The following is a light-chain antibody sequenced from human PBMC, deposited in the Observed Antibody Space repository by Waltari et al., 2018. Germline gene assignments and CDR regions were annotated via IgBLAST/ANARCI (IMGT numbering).Light chain of an antibody. CDR1: QSVLYSSNNKSY. Sequence: DIVMTPSPDSLAVSLGERATINCKSSQSVLYSSNNKSYLSWFQQKPGQPPKLLFYWASTRESGVPDRFSGSGSGTDFTLTISSLQAEDVAVYYCQQYYAAPWTFGQGTMVEIK. CDR3: QQYYAAPWT. V-gene: IGKV4-1*01. J-gene: IGKJ1*01. CDR2: WAS.